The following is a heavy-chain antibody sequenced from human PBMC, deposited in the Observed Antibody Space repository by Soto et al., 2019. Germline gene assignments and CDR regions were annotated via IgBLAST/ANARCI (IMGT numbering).Heavy chain of an antibody. Sequence: GESLKISCKGSGYSFTSYWISWVRQMPGKGLEWMGRIDPSDSYTNYSPSFQGHVTTSADKSISTAYLQWSSLKASDTAMYYCARHGPGGSRYYYYYYGMDVWGQGTTVTVSS. V-gene: IGHV5-10-1*01. CDR2: IDPSDSYT. J-gene: IGHJ6*02. CDR3: ARHGPGGSRYYYYYYGMDV. CDR1: GYSFTSYW. D-gene: IGHD2-8*02.